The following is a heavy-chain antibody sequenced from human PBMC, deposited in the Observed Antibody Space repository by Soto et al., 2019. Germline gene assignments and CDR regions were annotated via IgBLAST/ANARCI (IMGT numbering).Heavy chain of an antibody. J-gene: IGHJ4*02. Sequence: GSLRLSCAASGFSFSTYSMAWVRQTPGKGLAWVSGLSGGGSNTFYADSVQGRFTISVDNSKNTVYLQMNSLRVEDTAVYYCARWDGYGDVWGQGTLVTVSS. CDR2: LSGGGSNT. V-gene: IGHV3-23*01. D-gene: IGHD4-17*01. CDR3: ARWDGYGDV. CDR1: GFSFSTYS.